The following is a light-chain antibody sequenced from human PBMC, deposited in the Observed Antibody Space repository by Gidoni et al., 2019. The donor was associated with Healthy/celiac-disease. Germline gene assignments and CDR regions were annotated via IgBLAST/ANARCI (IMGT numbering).Light chain of an antibody. CDR1: SSYVGSYNR. V-gene: IGLV2-18*02. J-gene: IGLJ1*01. CDR3: SSYTSSSTSLYV. CDR2: EVS. Sequence: QSALTQPPSLSGSPGQSVPISCTGTSSYVGSYNRVAWYQQPPGTAPKLMIYEVSNRPSGVPDRFSGSKSGNTASLTISGLQAEDEADYYCSSYTSSSTSLYVFGTGTKVTVL.